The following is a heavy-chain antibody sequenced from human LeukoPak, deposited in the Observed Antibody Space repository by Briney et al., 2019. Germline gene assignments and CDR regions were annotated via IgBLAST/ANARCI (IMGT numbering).Heavy chain of an antibody. J-gene: IGHJ4*02. D-gene: IGHD6-6*01. CDR3: VEGPARIRY. V-gene: IGHV3-15*01. CDR1: GFTFSNAW. Sequence: PGESLRLSCVVSGFTFSNAWMSWIRQAPGKGLEWVGRIKTKTDGDRTDYAAPVEGRFTISRDDSKNTLSLQMNSLKTEDTAVYYCVEGPARIRYWGQGTLVTVSS. CDR2: IKTKTDGDRT.